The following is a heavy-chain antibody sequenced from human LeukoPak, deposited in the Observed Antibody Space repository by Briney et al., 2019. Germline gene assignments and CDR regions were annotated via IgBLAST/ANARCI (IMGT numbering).Heavy chain of an antibody. CDR2: ISAYNGNT. CDR3: ARDGFVGAVDY. D-gene: IGHD2-15*01. J-gene: IGHJ4*02. Sequence: GASVKVSCKASGYTFTSYGISWVRQAPGQGLEWMGWISAYNGNTNYAQKLQGRVTMTTDTSTNATYMELRSLRVEDTAVYYCARDGFVGAVDYWGQGTLVTVSS. V-gene: IGHV1-18*01. CDR1: GYTFTSYG.